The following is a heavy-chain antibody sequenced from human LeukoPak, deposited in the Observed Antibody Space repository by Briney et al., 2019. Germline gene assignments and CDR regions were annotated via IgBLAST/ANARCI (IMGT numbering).Heavy chain of an antibody. V-gene: IGHV4-39*07. J-gene: IGHJ3*02. CDR2: IYYSGST. D-gene: IGHD3-22*01. Sequence: PSETLSLTCTVSGASISSSTDYWGWIRQPPGKGLEWIANIYYSGSTYYNPSLKSRVTISVDTSKNQFSLKLSSVTAADTAVFYCASLTTADAFDIWGQGTMVTVSS. CDR3: ASLTTADAFDI. CDR1: GASISSSTDY.